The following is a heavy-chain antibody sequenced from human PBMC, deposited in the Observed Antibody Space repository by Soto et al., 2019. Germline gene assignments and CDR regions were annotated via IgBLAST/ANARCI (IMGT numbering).Heavy chain of an antibody. CDR3: ARAHRYYDYPDI. V-gene: IGHV4-30-4*01. CDR2: IHYSETI. J-gene: IGHJ3*02. Sequence: QVQLQESGPGLVKASQTLSLTCTVSGASVNSGDYYWSWVRQPPGRGLEWIGYIHYSETIYYNSSLKSRVPRLVETFKNQFSLEVSSVTAADTDVYSCARAHRYYDYPDIWGQGTTVTVSS. CDR1: GASVNSGDYY. D-gene: IGHD3-22*01.